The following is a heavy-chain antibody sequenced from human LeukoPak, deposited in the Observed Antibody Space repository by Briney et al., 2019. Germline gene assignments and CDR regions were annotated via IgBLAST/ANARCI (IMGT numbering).Heavy chain of an antibody. J-gene: IGHJ4*02. CDR1: GFTFDSYA. V-gene: IGHV3-23*01. D-gene: IGHD5-18*01. Sequence: PGGSLRLSCAASGFTFDSYAMSWVRQAPGKGLEWVSGVTGSGINTYYADSVKGRFTISRDNSKNTLYLQMYSLRAEDTAVYYCAKDRRGFSYGPFDYWGQGTLVTVTS. CDR3: AKDRRGFSYGPFDY. CDR2: VTGSGINT.